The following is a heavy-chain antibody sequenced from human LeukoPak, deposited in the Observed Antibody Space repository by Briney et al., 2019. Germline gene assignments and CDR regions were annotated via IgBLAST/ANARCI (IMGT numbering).Heavy chain of an antibody. Sequence: SETLSLTCAVFGGSISTYHWSWIRQPPGKGLEWIGYISYSGSTNYNPSLKSRVTISVDTSKSQFSLKLSSVTAADTAVYYCARHLDYYGSGSYEYWGQGTLVTVPS. D-gene: IGHD3-10*01. CDR3: ARHLDYYGSGSYEY. J-gene: IGHJ4*02. V-gene: IGHV4-59*08. CDR1: GGSISTYH. CDR2: ISYSGST.